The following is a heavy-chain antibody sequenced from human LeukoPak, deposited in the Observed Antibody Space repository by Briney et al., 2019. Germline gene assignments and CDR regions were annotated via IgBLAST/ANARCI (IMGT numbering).Heavy chain of an antibody. V-gene: IGHV1-24*01. CDR2: FDPEDGET. CDR3: ATHYYYDSSGYGFEK. CDR1: GYTLTELS. Sequence: GASVKVSCKVSGYTLTELSMPWVRQAPGKGLEWMGGFDPEDGETIYAQKSQGRVPLAEDTSTDTAYMELSSLRSEDTAVYYCATHYYYDSSGYGFEKWGEGTLVTVSS. D-gene: IGHD3-22*01. J-gene: IGHJ4*02.